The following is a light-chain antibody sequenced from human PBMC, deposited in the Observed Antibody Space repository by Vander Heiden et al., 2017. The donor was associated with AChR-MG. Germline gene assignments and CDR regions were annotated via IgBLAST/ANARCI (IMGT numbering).Light chain of an antibody. J-gene: IGLJ3*02. Sequence: SYELTQTPFVSVSPGQTANITCSADPLAKQYTYWYQQKPGQAPKLVIYKDNARPSDIPERFSGSSSGTVVTLTISGIQTEDEADYYCQTADSSGSWVFGGGTKVTVL. CDR2: KDN. V-gene: IGLV3-25*03. CDR1: PLAKQY. CDR3: QTADSSGSWV.